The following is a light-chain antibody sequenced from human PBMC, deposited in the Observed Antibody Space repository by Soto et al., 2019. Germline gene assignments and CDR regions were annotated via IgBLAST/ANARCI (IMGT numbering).Light chain of an antibody. V-gene: IGLV1-40*01. CDR3: QSYDSSLSAAV. Sequence: QSVLTQPPSVSGAPGQKVIISCTGSTSNIGAGYDVHWYQQLPGTAPKLLIYRNSNRPSGVPDRLSGSKSGTSASLAITGLQVEDAAVYYCQSYDSSLSAAVFGGGTKVTVL. J-gene: IGLJ3*02. CDR1: TSNIGAGYD. CDR2: RNS.